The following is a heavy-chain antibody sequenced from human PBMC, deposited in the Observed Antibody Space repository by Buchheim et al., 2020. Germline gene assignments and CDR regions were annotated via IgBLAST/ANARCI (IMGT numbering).Heavy chain of an antibody. Sequence: EVQLLESGGGLVQPGGSLRLSCAASGFTFSSYAMSWVRQAPGKGLEWVSAISGSGGSTYYADSVKGRFTISRDNSKNTLYLQMNSLRAEDTAVYYCAKGLSYDSSGYYYSTPFDYWGQGTL. D-gene: IGHD3-22*01. CDR1: GFTFSSYA. V-gene: IGHV3-23*01. CDR3: AKGLSYDSSGYYYSTPFDY. CDR2: ISGSGGST. J-gene: IGHJ4*02.